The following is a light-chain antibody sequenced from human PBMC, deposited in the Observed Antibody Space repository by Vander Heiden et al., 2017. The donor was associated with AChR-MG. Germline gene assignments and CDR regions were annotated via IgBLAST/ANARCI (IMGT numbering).Light chain of an antibody. CDR1: QTVSSTY. CDR2: EAS. CDR3: QQLGGGFT. Sequence: VLTQSPGTLSLSPGERATLSCRASQTVSSTYLVWFQQKAGQAPRLLMSEASTRATGIPDRFSGSGSGTDFTLTISRLEPEDVAVYYCQQLGGGFTFGGGTKVEIK. V-gene: IGKV3-20*01. J-gene: IGKJ4*01.